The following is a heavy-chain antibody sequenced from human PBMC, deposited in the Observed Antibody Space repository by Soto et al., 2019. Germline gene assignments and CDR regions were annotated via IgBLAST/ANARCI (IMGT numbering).Heavy chain of an antibody. V-gene: IGHV1-69*08. CDR1: GGTFSSYT. CDR3: ARDQYYDSSGYLIDY. J-gene: IGHJ4*02. CDR2: IIPILGIA. D-gene: IGHD3-22*01. Sequence: QVQLVQSGAEVKKPGSSVKVSCKASGGTFSSYTISWVRRAPGQGLEWMGRIIPILGIANYAQKFQGRVTITADKSTSTAYMELSSLRSEDTAVYYCARDQYYDSSGYLIDYWGQGTLVTVSS.